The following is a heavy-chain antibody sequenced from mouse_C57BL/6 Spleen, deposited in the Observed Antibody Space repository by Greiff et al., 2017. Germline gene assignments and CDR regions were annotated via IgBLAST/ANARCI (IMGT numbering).Heavy chain of an antibody. V-gene: IGHV14-3*01. CDR3: DRGGCYDYDGYAMDY. CDR1: GFNFKNSY. Sequence: VQLQQSVAELVRPGASVKLSCTASGFNFKNSYMHWVKQRPEQGLEWIGRIDPANGNTKYAPKFQGKATITVATSSNTAYLQLSSLTSEDPALYYCDRGGCYDYDGYAMDYWGQGTSVTVSS. J-gene: IGHJ4*01. CDR2: IDPANGNT. D-gene: IGHD2-4*01.